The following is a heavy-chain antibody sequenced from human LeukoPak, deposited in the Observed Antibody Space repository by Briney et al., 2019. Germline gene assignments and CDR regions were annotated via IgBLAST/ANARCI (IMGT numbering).Heavy chain of an antibody. D-gene: IGHD3-10*01. V-gene: IGHV3-53*01. CDR1: GGSISSSSYY. CDR3: ARDHLWFGELS. J-gene: IGHJ4*02. CDR2: IYSGGST. Sequence: PSETLSLTCTVSGGSISSSSYYWGWVRQAPGKGLEWVSVIYSGGSTYYADSVKGRSTISRDNSKNTLYPQMNSLRAEDTAVYYCARDHLWFGELSWGQGTLVTVSS.